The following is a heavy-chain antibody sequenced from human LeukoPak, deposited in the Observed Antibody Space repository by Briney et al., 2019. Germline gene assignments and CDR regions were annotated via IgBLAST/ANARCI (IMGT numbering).Heavy chain of an antibody. J-gene: IGHJ4*02. CDR1: GGSVSSGSYY. Sequence: PSETLSLTCTVSGGSVSSGSYYWSWIRQPPGKGLEWIGYIYYSGSTNYNPSLKSRVTISLDTSKNQFSLKLSSMTAADTAVYYCARQRVNKWNNLWSFDYWGQGTLVTVSS. CDR3: ARQRVNKWNNLWSFDY. CDR2: IYYSGST. D-gene: IGHD1/OR15-1a*01. V-gene: IGHV4-61*01.